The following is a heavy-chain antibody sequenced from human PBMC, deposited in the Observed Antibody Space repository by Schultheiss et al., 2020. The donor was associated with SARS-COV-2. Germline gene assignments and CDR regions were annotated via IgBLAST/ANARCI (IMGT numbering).Heavy chain of an antibody. CDR1: GFTFSSYA. Sequence: GGSLRLSCAASGFTFSSYAMHWVRQAPGKGLEWVSSISSSSSYIYYADSVKGRFTISRDNAKNTLYLQMNSLRAEDTAVYYCASLIFDSAWSGLGVGAFDIWGQGTMVTVSS. CDR3: ASLIFDSAWSGLGVGAFDI. V-gene: IGHV3-21*01. J-gene: IGHJ3*02. CDR2: ISSSSSYI. D-gene: IGHD3-3*01.